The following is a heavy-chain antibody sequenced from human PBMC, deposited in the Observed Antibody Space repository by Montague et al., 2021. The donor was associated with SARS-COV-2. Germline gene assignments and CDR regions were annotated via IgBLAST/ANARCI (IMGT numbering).Heavy chain of an antibody. V-gene: IGHV4-34*01. Sequence: SETLSLTCAVYGGSFNGFYWSWIRQSPGKGLEWIGEINHSGGTNYNPSLKNRVTRSVDTSKKEFSLHLRSVTAAETGVYYCGPLGHCSCYDCYAWSQGTLVTVSS. CDR1: GGSFNGFY. D-gene: IGHD3-22*01. CDR2: INHSGGT. J-gene: IGHJ5*02. CDR3: GPLGHCSCYDCYA.